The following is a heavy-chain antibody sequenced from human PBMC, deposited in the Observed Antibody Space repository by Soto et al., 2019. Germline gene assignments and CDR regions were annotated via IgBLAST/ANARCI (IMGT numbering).Heavy chain of an antibody. D-gene: IGHD6-13*01. CDR3: AREKHSSSWYAEYFQH. V-gene: IGHV3-11*01. CDR1: GFTFSDYY. Sequence: PGGSLRLSCAASGFTFSDYYMSWIRQAPGKGLEWVSYISSSGSTIYYADSVKGRLTISRDNAKNSLYLQMNSLRAEDTAVYYCAREKHSSSWYAEYFQHWGQGTLVTVSS. J-gene: IGHJ1*01. CDR2: ISSSGSTI.